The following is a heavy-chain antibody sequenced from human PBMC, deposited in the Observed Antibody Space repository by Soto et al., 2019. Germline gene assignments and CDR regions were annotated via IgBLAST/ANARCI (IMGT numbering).Heavy chain of an antibody. Sequence: PGGSLRLSCAASGFTFSSYAMSWVRQAPGKGLEWVSAISGSGGSTYYADSVKGRFTISRDNSKNTLYLQMNSLRAEDTAVYYCAKDLRSYDFWSGYSTFAYWGQGTLVTVSS. V-gene: IGHV3-23*01. CDR3: AKDLRSYDFWSGYSTFAY. D-gene: IGHD3-3*01. CDR2: ISGSGGST. CDR1: GFTFSSYA. J-gene: IGHJ4*02.